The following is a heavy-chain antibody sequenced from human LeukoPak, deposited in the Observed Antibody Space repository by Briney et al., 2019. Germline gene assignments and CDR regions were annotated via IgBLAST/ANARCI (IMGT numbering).Heavy chain of an antibody. J-gene: IGHJ4*02. V-gene: IGHV3-15*01. CDR3: TTVGEAGPNDY. Sequence: AGGSLRLSCAASGFTFSSYGMSWVRQAPGKGLKWVGRIKSKTDGGTTDYAAPVKGRFTISRDDSKNTLYLQMNSLKTEDTAVYYCTTVGEAGPNDYWGQGTLVTVSS. D-gene: IGHD1-1*01. CDR2: IKSKTDGGTT. CDR1: GFTFSSYG.